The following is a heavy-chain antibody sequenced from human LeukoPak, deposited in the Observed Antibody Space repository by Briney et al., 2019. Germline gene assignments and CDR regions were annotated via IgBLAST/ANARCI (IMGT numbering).Heavy chain of an antibody. V-gene: IGHV3-66*01. CDR2: IYSGGST. Sequence: RGSLRLSCAASGFTVSSNYMSWVRQAPGKGLEWVSVIYSGGSTYYADSVKGRFTISRDNSKNTLYLQMNSLRAEDTAVYYCARAELGGYSYGPARLGYWGQGTLVTVSS. CDR1: GFTVSSNY. CDR3: ARAELGGYSYGPARLGY. J-gene: IGHJ4*02. D-gene: IGHD5-18*01.